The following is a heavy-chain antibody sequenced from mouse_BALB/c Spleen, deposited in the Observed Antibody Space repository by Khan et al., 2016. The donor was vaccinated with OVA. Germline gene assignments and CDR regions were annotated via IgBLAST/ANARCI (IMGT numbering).Heavy chain of an antibody. J-gene: IGHJ2*01. D-gene: IGHD1-1*01. CDR1: GYSITSDYA. V-gene: IGHV3-2*02. Sequence: VQLKQSGPGLVKPSQSLSLICIVTGYSITSDYAWNWIRQFPGNKLEWMGFISYSGNTKYNPSLKSRISITRDTSKNQFFLQLNSVTTEDTATYYCARVYGGDFDYWGHGTTLTVSS. CDR3: ARVYGGDFDY. CDR2: ISYSGNT.